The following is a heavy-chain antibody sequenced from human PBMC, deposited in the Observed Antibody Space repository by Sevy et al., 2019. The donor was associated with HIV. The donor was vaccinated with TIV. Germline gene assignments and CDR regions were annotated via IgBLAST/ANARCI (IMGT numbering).Heavy chain of an antibody. Sequence: GGSLRLSCAASGFTFGNYAMSWVRQAPGKGLEWVSCISYRDGSTYYADSVKGRFTISRDNSRNTLYLQMNSLRAEDTAIYYCAKDRERFQLWWHYWGQGSLVTVSS. D-gene: IGHD2-21*01. CDR1: GFTFGNYA. J-gene: IGHJ4*02. CDR2: ISYRDGST. CDR3: AKDRERFQLWWHY. V-gene: IGHV3-23*01.